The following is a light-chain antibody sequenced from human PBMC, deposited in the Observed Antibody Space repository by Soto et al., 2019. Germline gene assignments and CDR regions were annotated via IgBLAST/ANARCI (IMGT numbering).Light chain of an antibody. CDR2: GAS. CDR1: QSVSSNF. V-gene: IGKV3-20*01. J-gene: IGKJ4*01. Sequence: EIVLTQSPGTLSLSPGERSTLSCRASQSVSSNFLAWYQEKPGQAPRLLIYGASKRATGIPDRFSGSGSGTDFTLTIRRLEPEDFAVYYCRQYGTSLGFPVGGGTTGDIK. CDR3: RQYGTSLGFP.